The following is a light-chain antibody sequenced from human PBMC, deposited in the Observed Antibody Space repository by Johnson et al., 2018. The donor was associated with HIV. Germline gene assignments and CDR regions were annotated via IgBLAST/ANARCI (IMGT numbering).Light chain of an antibody. V-gene: IGLV1-51*01. CDR1: SSNIGNNY. J-gene: IGLJ1*01. CDR2: DTD. CDR3: GTWDTSLSVYV. Sequence: QSVLTQPPSVSAAPGQKVTISCSGSSSNIGNNYVSWYQHLPGTAPRLLIHDTDERPPGIPDRFSGSKSGTSATLAITGLQTGDEADYYCGTWDTSLSVYVFGTGTKVTVL.